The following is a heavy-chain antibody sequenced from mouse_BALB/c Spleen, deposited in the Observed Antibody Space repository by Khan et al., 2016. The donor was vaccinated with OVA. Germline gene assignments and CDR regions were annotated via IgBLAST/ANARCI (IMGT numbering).Heavy chain of an antibody. Sequence: EVQVVESGGDLVKPGGSLKLSCAASGFTFSTYGMSWVRQAPDKRLEWVATVSTGGSYTYYPASVKGRFTISRDNAKNTLYLQMSGLRSEDTAMFYCTRLAYYYDSEGFAYWGQGTLVTVSA. J-gene: IGHJ3*01. CDR2: VSTGGSYT. D-gene: IGHD1-1*01. CDR3: TRLAYYYDSEGFAY. CDR1: GFTFSTYG. V-gene: IGHV5-6*01.